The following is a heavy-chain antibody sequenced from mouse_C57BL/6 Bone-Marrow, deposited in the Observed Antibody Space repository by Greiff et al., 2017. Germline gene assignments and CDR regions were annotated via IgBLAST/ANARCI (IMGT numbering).Heavy chain of an antibody. CDR3: ARDGNFDV. V-gene: IGHV1-81*01. D-gene: IGHD2-3*01. J-gene: IGHJ1*03. CDR1: GYTFTSYG. CDR2: IYPRSGNT. Sequence: QVQLQQSGAELARPGASVKLSCKASGYTFTSYGISWVKQRTGQGLEWIGEIYPRSGNTYYNEKFKGKATLTADKSSSTAYMELRSLTSGDSAVYFCARDGNFDVWGTGTTVTVSS.